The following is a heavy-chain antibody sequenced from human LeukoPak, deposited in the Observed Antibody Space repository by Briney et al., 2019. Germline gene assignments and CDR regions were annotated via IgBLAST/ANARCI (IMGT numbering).Heavy chain of an antibody. CDR2: IYYSGSP. J-gene: IGHJ4*02. D-gene: IGHD1-7*01. CDR1: GGSISSYY. CDR3: ARLGITGTTRDY. V-gene: IGHV4-59*06. Sequence: PSETLSLTCTVSGGSISSYYWSWIRQHPGKGLEWIGYIYYSGSPYFNPSLKSRVTISVDTSKNQFSLKLSSVTAADTAVYYCARLGITGTTRDYWGQGTLVTVSS.